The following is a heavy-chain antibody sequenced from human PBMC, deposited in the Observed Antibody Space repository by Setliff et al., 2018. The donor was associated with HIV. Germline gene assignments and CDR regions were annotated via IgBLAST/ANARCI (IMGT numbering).Heavy chain of an antibody. CDR2: INHGGDT. CDR1: GQSISGYY. Sequence: ETLSLTCAVYGQSISGYYWSWIRQTPGKGLEWIGEINHGGDTNYNPSLKSRVTITVGSSYNHFSLKLSSVTAADTGVYYCASRRGIEFYFDIWGQGTPVTVSS. CDR3: ASRRGIEFYFDI. V-gene: IGHV4-34*01. J-gene: IGHJ4*02. D-gene: IGHD3-10*01.